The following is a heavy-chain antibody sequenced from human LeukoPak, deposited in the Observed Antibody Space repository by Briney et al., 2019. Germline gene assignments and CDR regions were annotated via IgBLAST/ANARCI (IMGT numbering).Heavy chain of an antibody. CDR3: ARNYYDSSGYVDWFDP. J-gene: IGHJ5*02. D-gene: IGHD3-22*01. CDR1: GYTFTSYG. Sequence: ASVKVSCKASGYTFTSYGISWVRQAPGQGLEWMGWISAYNGNTNYAQKLQGRVTMTTDTSTSTAYMELRSLRPDDTAVYYCARNYYDSSGYVDWFDPWGQGTLVTVSS. V-gene: IGHV1-18*01. CDR2: ISAYNGNT.